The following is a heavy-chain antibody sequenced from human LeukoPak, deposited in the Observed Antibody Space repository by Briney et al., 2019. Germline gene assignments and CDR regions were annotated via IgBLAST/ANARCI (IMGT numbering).Heavy chain of an antibody. D-gene: IGHD5-24*01. CDR2: INHSGST. CDR3: ARGYKGPDY. Sequence: PSETPSLTCAVYGGSFSGYYWSWIRQPPGKGLEWIGEINHSGSTNYNPSLKSRVTISVDTSKNQFSLKLSSVTAADTAVYYCARGYKGPDYWGQGTLVTVSS. J-gene: IGHJ4*02. CDR1: GGSFSGYY. V-gene: IGHV4-34*01.